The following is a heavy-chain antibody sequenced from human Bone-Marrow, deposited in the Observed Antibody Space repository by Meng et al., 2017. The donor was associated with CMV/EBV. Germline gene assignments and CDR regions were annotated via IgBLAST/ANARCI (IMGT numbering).Heavy chain of an antibody. CDR3: ARGSGYFDWLADWFDP. D-gene: IGHD3-9*01. Sequence: QVQRQVSGPRLVRPSEPPSLTCTVSGGSISSAYWSWIRQPAGKGLEWIGRIYTSGSTNYTPSLKSRVTMSVDTSKNQFSLKLSSVTAADTAVYYCARGSGYFDWLADWFDPWGQGTLVTVSS. CDR2: IYTSGST. J-gene: IGHJ5*02. V-gene: IGHV4-4*07. CDR1: GGSISSAY.